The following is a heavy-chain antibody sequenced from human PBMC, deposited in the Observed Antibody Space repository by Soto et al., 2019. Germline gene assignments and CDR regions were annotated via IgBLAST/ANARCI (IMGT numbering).Heavy chain of an antibody. CDR3: ARDQGSYYDFWSGXHDV. CDR1: GFTFSSYA. D-gene: IGHD3-3*01. J-gene: IGHJ6*02. Sequence: PGGSLRLSCAASGFTFSSYAMHWVRQAPGKGLEWVAVISYDGSNKYYADSVKGRFTISRDNSKNTLYLQMNSLRAEDTAVYYCARDQGSYYDFWSGXHDVWGQGTTVTVSS. V-gene: IGHV3-30-3*01. CDR2: ISYDGSNK.